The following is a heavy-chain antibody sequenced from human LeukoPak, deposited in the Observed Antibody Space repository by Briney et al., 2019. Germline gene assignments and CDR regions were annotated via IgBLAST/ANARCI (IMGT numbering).Heavy chain of an antibody. Sequence: GGSLRLSCVSSGFTIGTAWMSWVRQAPGKGLEWLGHIKSEGEGATTDYAAPAKGRFAISRNDSKNMIYLQMSSLKIDDTAIYYCIAHFPYFYGFDVWGKGTTVTVSS. CDR3: IAHFPYFYGFDV. V-gene: IGHV3-15*01. J-gene: IGHJ6*04. CDR1: GFTIGTAW. D-gene: IGHD3-3*02. CDR2: IKSEGEGATT.